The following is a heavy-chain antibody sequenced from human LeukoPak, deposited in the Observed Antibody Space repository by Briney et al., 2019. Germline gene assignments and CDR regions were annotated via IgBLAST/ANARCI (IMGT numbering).Heavy chain of an antibody. D-gene: IGHD1-1*01. CDR1: GFTFSSYW. J-gene: IGHJ4*02. CDR3: ARGVQLSY. Sequence: GSLRLSCVASGFTFSSYWMSWVRQAPGKGLEWIGEINHSGSTNYNPSLKSRVTISVDTSKNQFSLKLSSVTAADTAVYYCARGVQLSYWGQGTLVTVSS. CDR2: INHSGST. V-gene: IGHV4-34*01.